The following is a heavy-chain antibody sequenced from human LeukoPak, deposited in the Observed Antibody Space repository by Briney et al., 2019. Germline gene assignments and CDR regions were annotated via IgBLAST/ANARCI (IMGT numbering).Heavy chain of an antibody. Sequence: GGSLRLSCAASGFTFSSYWMHWVRQAPGKGLVWVSRINSDGSSTSYADSVKGRFTISRDNAKNTLYLQMNSLRAEDTAVYYCARSRRDGDYLFNAFVIWGQGTMVTVSS. D-gene: IGHD4-17*01. J-gene: IGHJ3*02. CDR2: INSDGSST. CDR1: GFTFSSYW. V-gene: IGHV3-74*01. CDR3: ARSRRDGDYLFNAFVI.